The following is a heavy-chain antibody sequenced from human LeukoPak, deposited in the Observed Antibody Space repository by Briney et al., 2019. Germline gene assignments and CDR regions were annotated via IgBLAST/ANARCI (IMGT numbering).Heavy chain of an antibody. D-gene: IGHD1-1*01. V-gene: IGHV3-48*04. CDR2: VGIDSGNT. Sequence: AGGSLILSCAASGFTFSDYSMNWVRPAPGKGLEWISYVGIDSGNTKYADSVKGRFTISGDNARNSVYLQMNSLRVEDSAVYFCARDHNYAFDNRGQGTLVTVSS. J-gene: IGHJ4*02. CDR3: ARDHNYAFDN. CDR1: GFTFSDYS.